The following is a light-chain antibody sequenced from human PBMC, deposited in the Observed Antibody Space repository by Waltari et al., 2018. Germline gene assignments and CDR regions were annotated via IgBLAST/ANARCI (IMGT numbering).Light chain of an antibody. CDR3: QQYYRSRT. CDR2: WAS. CDR1: HSVFYRSDNKNY. J-gene: IGKJ1*01. Sequence: DIVMTQSPDSLAVSVGEGAPIDCNASHSVFYRSDNKNYLAWYQHKPGQPPKLLFYWASTRESGVPDRFSASGSGTDFTLTINNLQAEDVAVYYCQQYYRSRTFGQGTKVEIK. V-gene: IGKV4-1*01.